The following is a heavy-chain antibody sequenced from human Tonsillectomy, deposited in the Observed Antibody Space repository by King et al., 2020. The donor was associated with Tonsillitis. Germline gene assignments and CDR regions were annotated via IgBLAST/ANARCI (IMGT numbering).Heavy chain of an antibody. Sequence: VQLVESGGGVVQPGGSLRLSCAASGFPFSSYAMHWVRQAPGKGLEWVAVISYDGSNKFYADSVKGRFTISRDNSKNTLYLQVNSLRAEDTAVYYCAKDRSGSGWYYYGMDVWGQGTTVTVSS. CDR3: AKDRSGSGWYYYGMDV. CDR2: ISYDGSNK. V-gene: IGHV3-30*18. J-gene: IGHJ6*02. CDR1: GFPFSSYA. D-gene: IGHD6-19*01.